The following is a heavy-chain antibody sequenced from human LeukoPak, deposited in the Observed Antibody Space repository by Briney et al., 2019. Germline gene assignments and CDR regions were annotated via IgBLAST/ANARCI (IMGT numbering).Heavy chain of an antibody. D-gene: IGHD3-10*01. CDR3: ARGLLWFGELSLPPYYGMDV. CDR1: GFSFISYG. CDR2: ISDDGRNK. Sequence: GGSLRLSCAASGFSFISYGMHWVRQAPGKGLEWVGVISDDGRNKKYADSVKGRFTISRDNSKDTLYLQMNSLRDEDTAVYYCARGLLWFGELSLPPYYGMDVWGQGTTVTVSS. V-gene: IGHV3-30*03. J-gene: IGHJ6*02.